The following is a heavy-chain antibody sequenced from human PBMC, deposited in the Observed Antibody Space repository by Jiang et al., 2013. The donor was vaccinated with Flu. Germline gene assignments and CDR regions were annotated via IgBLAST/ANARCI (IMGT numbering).Heavy chain of an antibody. CDR1: GYTFTAYY. D-gene: IGHD2-21*02. V-gene: IGHV1-2*02. CDR2: INPNSGDT. Sequence: VQLVESGAEVKKPGASVRVSCKASGYTFTAYYIHWVRQAPGQGLEWMGWINPNSGDTKYAQNFQGRVTMTRDSSISTAYLEVSKLDDTAVYYCARDHCGGDCYNLVNYWGQGTPVTVSS. CDR3: ARDHCGGDCYNLVNY. J-gene: IGHJ4*02.